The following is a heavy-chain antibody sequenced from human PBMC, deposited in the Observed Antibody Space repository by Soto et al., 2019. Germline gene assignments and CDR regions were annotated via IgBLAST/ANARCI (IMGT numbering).Heavy chain of an antibody. Sequence: PGGSLSLACAASGFTFSSYAMYWVRQAPGKGLEWVAFISYDGYYKYDADSVKGRLTISRDNSKSTLYLQMSSLRPEDTAVYFCARGSRYCDSSSCHRYGLDVWGQGTPVTVSS. D-gene: IGHD2-2*01. CDR2: ISYDGYYK. V-gene: IGHV3-30*14. CDR1: GFTFSSYA. J-gene: IGHJ6*02. CDR3: ARGSRYCDSSSCHRYGLDV.